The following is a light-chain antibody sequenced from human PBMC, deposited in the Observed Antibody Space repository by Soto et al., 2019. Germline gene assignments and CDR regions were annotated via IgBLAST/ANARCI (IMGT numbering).Light chain of an antibody. V-gene: IGKV1-5*03. J-gene: IGKJ3*01. CDR3: QQYNTWAS. CDR1: QSISSR. CDR2: KAS. Sequence: DIQMTQSPPTLSASVGDRVTITCRASQSISSRLAWYQQKPGKAPKILIYKASSLDSGVPSRFSGSGSATDFTLNNTSLQPDVFATYYCQQYNTWASFGPGTKVDIK.